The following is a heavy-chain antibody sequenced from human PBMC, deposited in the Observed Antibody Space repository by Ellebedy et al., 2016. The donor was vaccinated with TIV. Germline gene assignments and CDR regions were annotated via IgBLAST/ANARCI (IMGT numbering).Heavy chain of an antibody. D-gene: IGHD2-21*01. Sequence: GESLKISCAASGFTFSSYAMHWVRQAPGKGLEWVSLINSGGNTHYADSVEGRFTVSRDNSKNTLYLQMNSLRADDTAVYYCARDGLTSAFDVWGQGTMVIVS. CDR3: ARDGLTSAFDV. CDR2: INSGGNT. V-gene: IGHV3-53*01. CDR1: GFTFSSYA. J-gene: IGHJ3*01.